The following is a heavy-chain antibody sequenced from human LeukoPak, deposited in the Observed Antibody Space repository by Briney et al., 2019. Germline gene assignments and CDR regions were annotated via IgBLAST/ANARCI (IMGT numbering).Heavy chain of an antibody. J-gene: IGHJ6*02. CDR3: AKDSSVTTVTTYYYYYYGIDV. D-gene: IGHD4-17*01. CDR1: GFTFSSYA. V-gene: IGHV3-23*01. Sequence: PGGSLRLSCAASGFTFSSYAMSWVRQAPGKGLEWVSAISGSGGSTYYADSVKGRFTISRDNSKNTLYLQMNSLRAEDTAVYYCAKDSSVTTVTTYYYYYYGIDVWGQGTTVTVSS. CDR2: ISGSGGST.